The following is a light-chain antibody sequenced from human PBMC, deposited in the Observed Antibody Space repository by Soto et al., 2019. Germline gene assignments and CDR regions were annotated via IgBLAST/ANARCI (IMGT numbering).Light chain of an antibody. CDR1: QSVNNY. J-gene: IGKJ3*01. V-gene: IGKV3-11*01. CDR3: QHRNNRPFS. CDR2: DAS. Sequence: EIVLTQSPATLSLSPGERATLSCRASQSVNNYLAWYQQRPGQAPRLLIYDASNRATGIPARFSGSGSGTDFTLTISCLEPEDFAVYYCQHRNNRPFSFGPGTKVEIK.